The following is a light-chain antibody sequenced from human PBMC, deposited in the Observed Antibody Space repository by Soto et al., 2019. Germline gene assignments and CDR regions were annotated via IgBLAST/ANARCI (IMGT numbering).Light chain of an antibody. CDR2: GAS. V-gene: IGKV3-20*01. CDR1: QSVRSSY. J-gene: IGKJ2*01. Sequence: EIVLTQSPGTLSLSPGERATLSCRASQSVRSSYVAWYQQKPGQAPRLLIYGASSRATSTPDRFSGSGSGTDFTLTISRLEPEDFAVYYCKQCGSSPPYTFGQGTKLEI. CDR3: KQCGSSPPYT.